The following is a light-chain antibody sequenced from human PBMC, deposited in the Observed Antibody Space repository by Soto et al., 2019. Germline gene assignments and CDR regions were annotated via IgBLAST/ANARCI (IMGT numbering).Light chain of an antibody. V-gene: IGKV2-30*02. CDR1: QSLVHSDGIAY. J-gene: IGKJ5*01. Sequence: DVVMTQSPLSLPVTLGQPASISCRSNQSLVHSDGIAYFSWFQQRPGRSPRRLIYKASNRDSGVPDRFSGSGSGTDFTLKISRVEVEDVGVYYCMQGKYWPPITFGQGTRLEIK. CDR3: MQGKYWPPIT. CDR2: KAS.